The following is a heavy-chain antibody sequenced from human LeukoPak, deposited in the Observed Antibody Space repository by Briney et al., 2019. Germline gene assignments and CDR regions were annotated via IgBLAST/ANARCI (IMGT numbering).Heavy chain of an antibody. Sequence: SETLSLTCAVSGGSISSGGYSWSWIRQPPGKGLEWIGYIYHSGSTYYNLSLKSRVTISVDRSKNQFSLKLSSVTAADTAVYYCARVSSNDAFDIWGQGTMVTVSS. V-gene: IGHV4-30-2*01. CDR1: GGSISSGGYS. CDR2: IYHSGST. J-gene: IGHJ3*02. CDR3: ARVSSNDAFDI.